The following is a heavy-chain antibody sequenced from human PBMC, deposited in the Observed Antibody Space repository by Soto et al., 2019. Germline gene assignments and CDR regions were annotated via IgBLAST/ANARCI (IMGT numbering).Heavy chain of an antibody. CDR1: GFTFSSYG. V-gene: IGHV3-30*18. CDR3: AKDKGPHYGDLTN. Sequence: GGSLRLSCAASGFTFSSYGMHWVRQAPGKGLEWVAVISYDGSNKYYADSVKGRFTISRDNSKNTLYLQMNSLRAEDTAVYYCAKDKGPHYGDLTNWGQGTLVTVSS. CDR2: ISYDGSNK. J-gene: IGHJ4*02. D-gene: IGHD4-17*01.